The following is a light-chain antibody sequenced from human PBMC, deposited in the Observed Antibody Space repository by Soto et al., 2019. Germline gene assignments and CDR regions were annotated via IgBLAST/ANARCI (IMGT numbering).Light chain of an antibody. V-gene: IGKV1-39*01. CDR2: AAS. J-gene: IGKJ5*01. CDR1: QSISSY. CDR3: QQSYSTPPA. Sequence: DIQMTQSPSSLSASLGDRVTSXXRASQSISSYLNWYQQKPGKAPKVXIYAASSLQSGVPSRFSGSGSGTDFTLTISSLQPEDFATYYCQQSYSTPPAFGQGTRLEIK.